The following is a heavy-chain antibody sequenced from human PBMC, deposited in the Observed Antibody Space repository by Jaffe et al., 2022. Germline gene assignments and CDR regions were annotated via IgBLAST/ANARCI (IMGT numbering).Heavy chain of an antibody. CDR1: GYTFTGYY. Sequence: QVQLVQSGAEVKKPGASVKVSCKASGYTFTGYYMHWVRQAPGQGLEWMGRINPNSGGTNYAQKFQGRVTMTRDTSISTAYMELSRLRSDDTAVYYCARVGCSSTSCYRDGAFDIWGQGTMVTVSS. CDR2: INPNSGGT. CDR3: ARVGCSSTSCYRDGAFDI. V-gene: IGHV1-2*06. J-gene: IGHJ3*02. D-gene: IGHD2-2*01.